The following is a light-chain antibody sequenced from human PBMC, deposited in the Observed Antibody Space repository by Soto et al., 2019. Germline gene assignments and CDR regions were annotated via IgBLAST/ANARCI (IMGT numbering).Light chain of an antibody. CDR3: QQRREWPPPAT. CDR1: QSVSSN. Sequence: EIVITQSPATLSVSPGERATLSCRAIQSVSSNLAWFQQKAGQAPRLLIYDASTRATGIPASSSGSGSGTDFTLTITSLVPQHFAVYYCQQRREWPPPATFGQGTKLDIK. V-gene: IGKV3-11*01. J-gene: IGKJ5*01. CDR2: DAS.